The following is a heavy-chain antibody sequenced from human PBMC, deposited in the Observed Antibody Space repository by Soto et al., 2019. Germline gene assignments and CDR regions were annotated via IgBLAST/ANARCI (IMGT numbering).Heavy chain of an antibody. CDR1: GFTFSSYG. Sequence: GGSLRLSCAASGFTFSSYGMHWVRQAPGKGLEWVAVISYDGSNKYYADSVKGRFTISRDNSKNTLYLQMNSLRAEDTAVYYWAKDLYRYCSGGSCYVSDYWGQGTLVTVSS. V-gene: IGHV3-30*18. J-gene: IGHJ4*02. D-gene: IGHD2-15*01. CDR2: ISYDGSNK. CDR3: AKDLYRYCSGGSCYVSDY.